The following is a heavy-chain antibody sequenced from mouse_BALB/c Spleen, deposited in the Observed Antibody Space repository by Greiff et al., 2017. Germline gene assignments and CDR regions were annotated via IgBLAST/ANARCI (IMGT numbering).Heavy chain of an antibody. J-gene: IGHJ1*01. CDR1: GFSLTSYG. CDR2: IWAGGST. V-gene: IGHV2-9*02. Sequence: VQLVESGPGLVAPSQSLSITCTVSGFSLTSYGVHWVRQPPGKGLEWLGVIWAGGSTNYNSALMSRLSISKDNSKSQVFLKMNSLQTDDTAMYYCARDFYYYGSSSWYFDVWGAGTTVTVSS. D-gene: IGHD1-1*01. CDR3: ARDFYYYGSSSWYFDV.